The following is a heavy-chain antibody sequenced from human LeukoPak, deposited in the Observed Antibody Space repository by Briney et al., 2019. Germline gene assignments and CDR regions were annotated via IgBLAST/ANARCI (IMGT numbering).Heavy chain of an antibody. CDR2: VRSKADSDAT. CDR3: ARHSSSTPYFDY. J-gene: IGHJ4*02. Sequence: GGSLRLSCAASGFNFRDSNIHWIRQAPGKGLEWVGRVRSKADSDATEYSASVKGRFSISRDDSKNTAYLQMNSLKIDDTAMYYCARHSSSTPYFDYWGQGILVTVSS. V-gene: IGHV3-73*01. D-gene: IGHD6-6*01. CDR1: GFNFRDSN.